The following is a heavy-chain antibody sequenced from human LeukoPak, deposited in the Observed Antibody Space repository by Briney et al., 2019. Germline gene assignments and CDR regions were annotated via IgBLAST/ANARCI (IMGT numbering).Heavy chain of an antibody. CDR3: ARRGLYFDY. V-gene: IGHV3-48*03. J-gene: IGHJ4*02. CDR1: GFTFSTYE. CDR2: ISSSGSTI. D-gene: IGHD3-10*01. Sequence: GGSQRLSCAASGFTFSTYEMNWVRQAPGKGLEWVSYISSSGSTIYYADSVKGRFTISRDNAKNSLYLQMNSQRVEDTAVYYCARRGLYFDYWGQGTLVTVSS.